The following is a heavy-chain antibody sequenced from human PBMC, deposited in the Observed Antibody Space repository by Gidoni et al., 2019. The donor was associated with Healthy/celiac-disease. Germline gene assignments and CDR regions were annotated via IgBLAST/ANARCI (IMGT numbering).Heavy chain of an antibody. D-gene: IGHD4-17*01. J-gene: IGHJ6*03. CDR1: AGSIRRGYYY. CDR3: ARGGRGDHYGDYYYYYYMDV. Sequence: QESGPGLVKPSQTLSLPCSVSAGSIRRGYYYWRWVRQHHGKGLEWIRYIYYSGSTYYNPSLKSRVTISVDTSKNQFSLKRSSVTAADTAVYYCARGGRGDHYGDYYYYYYMDVWGKGTTVTVSS. CDR2: IYYSGST. V-gene: IGHV4-30-4*01.